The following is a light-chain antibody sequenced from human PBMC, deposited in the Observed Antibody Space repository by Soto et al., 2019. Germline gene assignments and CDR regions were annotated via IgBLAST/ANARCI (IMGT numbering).Light chain of an antibody. J-gene: IGKJ3*01. V-gene: IGKV4-1*01. CDR3: QQYYSTPLIT. CDR1: QSVLYSSNNKNY. Sequence: DIVMTQSPDSLAVSLGERATIYCKSSQSVLYSSNNKNYLAWYQQKPGQPPKLLIYWASVRESGVPDRFSGSGSGTDFTLTISSLQAEDVAVYYCQQYYSTPLITFGPGTKVDIE. CDR2: WAS.